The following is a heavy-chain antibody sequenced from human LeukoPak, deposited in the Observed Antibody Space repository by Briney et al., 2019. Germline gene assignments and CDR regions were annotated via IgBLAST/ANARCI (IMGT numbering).Heavy chain of an antibody. CDR1: GFTFSSYS. D-gene: IGHD4-11*01. J-gene: IGHJ6*02. CDR2: ISGSGGST. Sequence: QSGGSLRLSCAASGFTFSSYSMNWVRQAPGKGLEWVSAISGSGGSTYYADSVKGRFTISRDNSKNTLYLQMNSLRAEDTAVYYCARATTPRDGMDVWGQGTTVTVSS. CDR3: ARATTPRDGMDV. V-gene: IGHV3-23*01.